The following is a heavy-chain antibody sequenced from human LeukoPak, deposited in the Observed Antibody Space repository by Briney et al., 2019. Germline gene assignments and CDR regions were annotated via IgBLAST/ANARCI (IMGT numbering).Heavy chain of an antibody. J-gene: IGHJ4*02. Sequence: GGPLRLSCGASGFTFSTYAMHWVRQAPGKRLEWVAVMSDDVSNEFYADSVRGRFTISRDNSKNTLYLQMNSLRPEDTALYYCARGPIVSSTSCYLNYWGQGTLVTVSS. CDR2: MSDDVSNE. CDR3: ARGPIVSSTSCYLNY. V-gene: IGHV3-30-3*01. D-gene: IGHD2-2*01. CDR1: GFTFSTYA.